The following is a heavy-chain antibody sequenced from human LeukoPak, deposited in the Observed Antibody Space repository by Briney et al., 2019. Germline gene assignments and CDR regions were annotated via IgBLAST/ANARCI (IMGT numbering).Heavy chain of an antibody. J-gene: IGHJ4*02. CDR2: INSKSGGT. V-gene: IGHV1-2*06. D-gene: IGHD3-10*01. CDR3: ARGGSGSGYLYYFDS. CDR1: GYTFSDYS. Sequence: ASVKVSCKASGYTFSDYSIHWVRQAPGQGLEWMGRINSKSGGTSYAQKFQGRDTMTRDTSITRAYMEVSVLTSDDTAVYYCARGGSGSGYLYYFDSWGQGTLVSVSS.